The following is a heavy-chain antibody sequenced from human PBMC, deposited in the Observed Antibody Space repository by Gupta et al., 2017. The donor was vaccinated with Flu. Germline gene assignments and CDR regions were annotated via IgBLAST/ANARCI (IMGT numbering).Heavy chain of an antibody. D-gene: IGHD3-3*01. V-gene: IGHV1-69*06. CDR2: IIPIFGTA. J-gene: IGHJ6*02. CDR1: GGTFSSYA. CDR3: ARDPPWILRFQHYYYGMDV. Sequence: QVQLVQSGAEVKKPGSSVKVSCKASGGTFSSYAISWVRQAPGQGLEWMGGIIPIFGTANYAQKFQGRVTITADKSTSTAYMELSSLRSEDTAVYYCARDPPWILRFQHYYYGMDVWGQGTTVTVSS.